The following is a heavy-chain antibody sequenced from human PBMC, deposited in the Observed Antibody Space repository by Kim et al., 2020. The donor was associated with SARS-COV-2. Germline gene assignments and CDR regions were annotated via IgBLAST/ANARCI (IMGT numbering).Heavy chain of an antibody. J-gene: IGHJ4*02. D-gene: IGHD3-22*01. CDR1: GFTLSNAW. V-gene: IGHV3-15*01. CDR2: IKSKTDGGTI. Sequence: GGSLRLSCEASGFTLSNAWMSWVRQAPGKGLEWVGRIKSKTDGGTIDNAAPVKGRFTVSRDDSKNTLYLQMNSLETEDTGVYYCATSYYDSSGYRHWGQGTLVTVSS. CDR3: ATSYYDSSGYRH.